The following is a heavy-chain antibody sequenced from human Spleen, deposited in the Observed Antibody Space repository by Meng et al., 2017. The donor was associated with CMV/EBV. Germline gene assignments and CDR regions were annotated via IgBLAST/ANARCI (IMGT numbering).Heavy chain of an antibody. Sequence: RLQLVGSGPGQVEPSETLSLTCTVSGGSISSSSYYWGWIRQPPGKGLEWIGSIYYSGSTYYNPSLKSRVTISVDTSKNQFSLKLSSVTAADTAVYYCARAFRGSARFDPWGQGTLVTVSS. CDR3: ARAFRGSARFDP. D-gene: IGHD3-10*01. V-gene: IGHV4-39*06. J-gene: IGHJ5*02. CDR2: IYYSGST. CDR1: GGSISSSSYY.